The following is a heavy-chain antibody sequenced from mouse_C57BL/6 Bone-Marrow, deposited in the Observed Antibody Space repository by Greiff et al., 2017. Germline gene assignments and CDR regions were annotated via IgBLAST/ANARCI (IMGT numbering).Heavy chain of an antibody. CDR3: TRSRVGVTTVRYFDV. J-gene: IGHJ1*03. Sequence: VQLQQSGTVLARPGASVKMSCKTSGYTFTSYWMHWVKQRPGQGLEWIGAIYPGNSDTSYNQKFKGKAKLTAVTSASTAYMELSSLTNEDSAVYYCTRSRVGVTTVRYFDVWGTGTTVTVSS. V-gene: IGHV1-5*01. CDR2: IYPGNSDT. D-gene: IGHD1-1*01. CDR1: GYTFTSYW.